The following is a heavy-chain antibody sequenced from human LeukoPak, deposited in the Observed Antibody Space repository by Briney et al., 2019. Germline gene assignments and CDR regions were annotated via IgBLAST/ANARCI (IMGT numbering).Heavy chain of an antibody. CDR1: GFSISSSY. CDR3: ANRLGYCSGGSCQAPFDY. D-gene: IGHD2-15*01. Sequence: GGSLRLSRAASGFSISSSYMSWVRQAPGKGLEWISSIWSTGGSLYFPDSVKGRFTVSRDNAENSLYLQMNSLRAEDTAVYYCANRLGYCSGGSCQAPFDYWGQGTLVTVSS. CDR2: IWSTGGSL. J-gene: IGHJ4*02. V-gene: IGHV3-21*04.